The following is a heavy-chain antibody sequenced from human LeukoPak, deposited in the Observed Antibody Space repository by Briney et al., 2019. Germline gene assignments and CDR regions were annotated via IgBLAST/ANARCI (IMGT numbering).Heavy chain of an antibody. CDR3: ATGGHYYYDH. CDR1: GFTSRSYG. CDR2: AYDDRSNQ. V-gene: IGHV3-33*01. D-gene: IGHD3-22*01. J-gene: IGHJ4*02. Sequence: PGGSLRLSCVASGFTSRSYGMHWVRQVPGKGLEWVAVAYDDRSNQYYADSVKGRFTVSKDNSRNTLYLQMNSLRVEDSAVYSCATGGHYYYDHWGQGTLVTVSS.